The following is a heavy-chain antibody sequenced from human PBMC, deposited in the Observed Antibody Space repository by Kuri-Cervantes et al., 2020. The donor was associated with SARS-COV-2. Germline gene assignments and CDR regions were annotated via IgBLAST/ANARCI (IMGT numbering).Heavy chain of an antibody. CDR3: ARALRILYYGMDV. V-gene: IGHV4-59*08. CDR1: GGSITSYY. Sequence: SETLSLTCTVSGGSITSYYWSWIRQPPGKGLEWIGEINHSGSTNYNPSLKSRVTISVDTSKNQLSLQLSSVTAADTAMYYCARALRILYYGMDVWGQGTTVTVSS. CDR2: INHSGST. J-gene: IGHJ6*02.